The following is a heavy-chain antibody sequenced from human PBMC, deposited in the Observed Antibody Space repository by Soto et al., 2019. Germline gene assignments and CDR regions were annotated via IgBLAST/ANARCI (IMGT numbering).Heavy chain of an antibody. CDR2: IYYSGTT. V-gene: IGHV4-31*03. CDR1: GGSISSGGYY. CDR3: AREAIWDWRGAFDI. Sequence: PSETLSLTCTVSGGSISSGGYYWSWIRQHPGKGLEWIGYIYYSGTTYYNPSLKSRVTISVETSKNQFSLKLSSVSAADTALYYCAREAIWDWRGAFDIWGQETRVTVSS. D-gene: IGHD2-2*02. J-gene: IGHJ3*02.